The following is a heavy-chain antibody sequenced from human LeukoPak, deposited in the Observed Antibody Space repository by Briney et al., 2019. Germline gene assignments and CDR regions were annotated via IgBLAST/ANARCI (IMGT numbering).Heavy chain of an antibody. CDR3: ARMTSGFDM. J-gene: IGHJ3*02. CDR2: LTGSSTTI. V-gene: IGHV3-48*02. CDR1: GFTFSTYS. Sequence: GGSRRLSCAASGFTFSTYSMNWVRQAPGKGLDWVSYLTGSSTTIEYADSVKGRFTISRDNAKNSLYLQMNSLRDEDTAMYYCARMTSGFDMWGQGTMVSVSS.